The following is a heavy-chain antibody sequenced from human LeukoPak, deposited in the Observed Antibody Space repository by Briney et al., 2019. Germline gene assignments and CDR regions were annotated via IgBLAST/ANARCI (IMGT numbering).Heavy chain of an antibody. Sequence: GASVKVSCKASGYTFTSYGISWVRQAPGQGLEWMGIINPSGGSTSYAQKFQGRVTMTRDTSTSTVYMELSSLRSEDTAVYYCAREGGRGAMVLNYFDYWGQGTLVTVSS. CDR1: GYTFTSYG. D-gene: IGHD5-18*01. J-gene: IGHJ4*02. V-gene: IGHV1-46*01. CDR3: AREGGRGAMVLNYFDY. CDR2: INPSGGST.